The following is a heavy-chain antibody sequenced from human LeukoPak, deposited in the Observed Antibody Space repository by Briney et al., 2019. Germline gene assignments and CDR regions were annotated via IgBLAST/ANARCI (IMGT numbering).Heavy chain of an antibody. J-gene: IGHJ1*01. D-gene: IGHD3-10*01. CDR2: INNEGTTI. CDR3: ARVSGLGMNEYYQH. V-gene: IGHV3-74*01. Sequence: GGSLRLSCAASGFTFSSYWMSWVRQAPGKGLVWVSRINNEGTTISYADSVKGRFTISRDNAKNTLYLQMNSLRAEDTAVYYCARVSGLGMNEYYQHWGQGTLVTVAS. CDR1: GFTFSSYW.